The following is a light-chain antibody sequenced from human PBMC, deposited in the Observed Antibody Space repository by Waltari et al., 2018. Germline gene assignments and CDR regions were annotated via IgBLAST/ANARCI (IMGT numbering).Light chain of an antibody. V-gene: IGKV3-15*01. CDR3: QQYDNWLGT. Sequence: EIVMTQSLVTRLVFRGERATLSCRASQSIRSNLAWYQHKPGQAPRLLIYGASTRATGIPARFSGSGSGTEFTLTISSLQSEDFAVYFCQQYDNWLGTFGQGTKVEIK. J-gene: IGKJ1*01. CDR2: GAS. CDR1: QSIRSN.